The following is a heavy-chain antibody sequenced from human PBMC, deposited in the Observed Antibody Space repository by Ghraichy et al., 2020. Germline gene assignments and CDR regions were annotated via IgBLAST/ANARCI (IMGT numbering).Heavy chain of an antibody. CDR3: AGKQTGLDY. CDR1: QFFVGDNY. V-gene: IGHV3-53*01. J-gene: IGHJ4*02. Sequence: GGSLRLSCAASQFFVGDNYMTWVRQAAGKGLEWVSHLYGDGTTAYADSVRGRFTISRDNSKNTLFLQMNSLRVEDTAVYYCAGKQTGLDYWGQGILVTVSS. CDR2: LYGDGTT.